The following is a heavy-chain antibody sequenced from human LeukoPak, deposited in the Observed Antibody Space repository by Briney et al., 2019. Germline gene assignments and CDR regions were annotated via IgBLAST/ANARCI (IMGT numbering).Heavy chain of an antibody. Sequence: PGGSLRLSCAASGFSFSSYEMNWVRQAPGKGLEYLSAINTRGDDTYYTDSVMGRFTISRDNSENTLYLQMSSLRTEDTAVYYCVKSPFRMSSYFDYWGQGTLVTVSS. CDR1: GFSFSSYE. J-gene: IGHJ4*02. V-gene: IGHV3-64D*06. D-gene: IGHD1-26*01. CDR3: VKSPFRMSSYFDY. CDR2: INTRGDDT.